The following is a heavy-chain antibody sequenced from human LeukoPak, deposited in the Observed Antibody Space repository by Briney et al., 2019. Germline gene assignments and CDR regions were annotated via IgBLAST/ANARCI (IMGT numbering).Heavy chain of an antibody. CDR3: ARQIRYYDSSGMLFDY. CDR2: IYYSGST. CDR1: GGSISSSSYY. Sequence: SETLSLTCTVSGGSISSSSYYWGWIRQPPGKGLEWIGSIYYSGSTYYNPSLKSRVTISVDTSKNQFSLELSSVTAADTAVYYCARQIRYYDSSGMLFDYWGQGTLVTVSS. J-gene: IGHJ4*02. V-gene: IGHV4-39*01. D-gene: IGHD3-22*01.